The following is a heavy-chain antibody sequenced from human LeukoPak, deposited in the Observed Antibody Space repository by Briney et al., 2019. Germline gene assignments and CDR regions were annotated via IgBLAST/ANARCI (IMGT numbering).Heavy chain of an antibody. J-gene: IGHJ6*03. CDR3: ARDRCSSTSCYWPPYYYYMDV. V-gene: IGHV1-69*06. CDR2: IIPVFGTA. Sequence: ASVKVSCKASGGTFSSYAISWVRQAPGQRLEWMGGIIPVFGTANYAQKFQGRVTITADKSTSTAYMELRSLRSDDTAVYYCARDRCSSTSCYWPPYYYYMDVWGKGTTVTISS. CDR1: GGTFSSYA. D-gene: IGHD2-2*01.